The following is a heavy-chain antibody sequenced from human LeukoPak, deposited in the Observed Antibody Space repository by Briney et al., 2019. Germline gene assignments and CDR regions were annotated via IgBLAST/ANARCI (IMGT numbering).Heavy chain of an antibody. CDR1: GGSISSHY. CDR3: ARGVYIPAAQYGY. V-gene: IGHV4-59*11. CDR2: IYYSGTT. Sequence: SETLSLTCTVSGGSISSHYWSWIRQPPGNGLEWVGYIYYSGTTNYNPSLKSRVTISVDTSKNQFSLKLSSVTAADTAVYYCARGVYIPAAQYGYWGQGTLVTVSS. J-gene: IGHJ4*02. D-gene: IGHD6-13*01.